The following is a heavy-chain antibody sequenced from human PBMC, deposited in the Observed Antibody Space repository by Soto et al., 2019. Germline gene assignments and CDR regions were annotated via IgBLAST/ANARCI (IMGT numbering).Heavy chain of an antibody. CDR3: ARDRGSPWLSHGLDV. Sequence: ASVKVSCKASGYTFTNFAMHWVRQAPGQRPEWVGWINAGSGNTKYSWKFQGRVTINRDTSATTAYLELSSLRSEDTAVYYCARDRGSPWLSHGLDVWGQGTTVTVSS. D-gene: IGHD3-16*01. CDR1: GYTFTNFA. V-gene: IGHV1-3*01. CDR2: INAGSGNT. J-gene: IGHJ6*02.